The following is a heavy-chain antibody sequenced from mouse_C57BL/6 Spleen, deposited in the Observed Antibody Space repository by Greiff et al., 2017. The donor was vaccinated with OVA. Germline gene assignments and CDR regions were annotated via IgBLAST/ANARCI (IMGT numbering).Heavy chain of an antibody. CDR3: ANYYGSSYGAMDY. CDR1: GYTFTSYW. V-gene: IGHV1-64*01. Sequence: QVQLQQPGAELVKPGASVKLSCKASGYTFTSYWMHWVKQRPGRGLEWIGMIHPNSGSTNYNEKFKSKATLTVDKSSSTAYMQLSSLTSEDSAVYYCANYYGSSYGAMDYWGQGTSVTVSS. CDR2: IHPNSGST. J-gene: IGHJ4*01. D-gene: IGHD1-1*01.